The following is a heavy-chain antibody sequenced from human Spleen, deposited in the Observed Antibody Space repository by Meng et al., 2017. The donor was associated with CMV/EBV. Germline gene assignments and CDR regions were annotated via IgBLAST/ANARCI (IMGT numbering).Heavy chain of an antibody. Sequence: MNWVRQAPGQGLEWMGGIIPIFGTANYAQKFQGRVTITTDESTSTAYMELSSLRSEDTAVYYCAKASKYSSSAVFDYWGQGTLVTVSS. V-gene: IGHV1-69*05. J-gene: IGHJ4*02. CDR2: IIPIFGTA. CDR3: AKASKYSSSAVFDY. D-gene: IGHD6-6*01.